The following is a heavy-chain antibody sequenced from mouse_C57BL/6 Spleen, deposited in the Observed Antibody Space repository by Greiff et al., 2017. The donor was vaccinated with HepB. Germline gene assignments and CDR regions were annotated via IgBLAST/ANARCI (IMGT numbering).Heavy chain of an antibody. V-gene: IGHV3-1*01. CDR3: ARVDYYYAMDY. D-gene: IGHD2-4*01. Sequence: ESGPGMVKPSQSLSLTCTVTGYSITSGYDWHWIRHFPGNKLEWMGYISYSGSTNYNPSLKSRISITHDTSKNHFFLKLNSVTTEDTATYYCARVDYYYAMDYWGQGTSVTVSS. CDR2: ISYSGST. J-gene: IGHJ4*01. CDR1: GYSITSGYD.